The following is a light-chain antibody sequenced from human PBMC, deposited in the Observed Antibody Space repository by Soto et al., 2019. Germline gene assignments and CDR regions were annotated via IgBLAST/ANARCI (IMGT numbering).Light chain of an antibody. J-gene: IGLJ3*02. V-gene: IGLV2-11*01. CDR3: CSYGGSYTWV. Sequence: QSALTQARSVSGSPRQSVTISCTGTSGDVGGYNFVSWYQQHPGNAPKLMIFDVSQRPSGVPDRFSGSKSGNTASLTISGLQAEDEADYYCCSYGGSYTWVFGGGTKLTVL. CDR1: SGDVGGYNF. CDR2: DVS.